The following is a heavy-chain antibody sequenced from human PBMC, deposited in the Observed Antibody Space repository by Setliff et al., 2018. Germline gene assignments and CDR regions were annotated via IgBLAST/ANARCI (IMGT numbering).Heavy chain of an antibody. Sequence: SETLSLTCTVSGGSISSTSYYWAWIRQPLGKGLEWTGSIYYRGSTFIYPSLRSRVTISADTSKNQFSLKLTSVTAADTAMYYCAGVYGENDLPDIWGQGTMVTVSS. CDR1: GGSISSTSYY. D-gene: IGHD4-17*01. J-gene: IGHJ3*02. CDR3: AGVYGENDLPDI. V-gene: IGHV4-39*07. CDR2: IYYRGST.